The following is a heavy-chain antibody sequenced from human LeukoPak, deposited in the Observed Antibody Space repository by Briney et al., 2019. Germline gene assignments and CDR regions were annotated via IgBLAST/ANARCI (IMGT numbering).Heavy chain of an antibody. Sequence: PGGSLRLSCAASGFTFSSYWMSWVRQAPGKGLEWVANIKQDGSEKYYVDSVKGRFTISRDNAKNSLYLQMNSLRAEDTAVYYCARDRGSSSTFYYYMDVWGKGTTVTVSS. J-gene: IGHJ6*03. CDR1: GFTFSSYW. D-gene: IGHD6-6*01. CDR2: IKQDGSEK. V-gene: IGHV3-7*01. CDR3: ARDRGSSSTFYYYMDV.